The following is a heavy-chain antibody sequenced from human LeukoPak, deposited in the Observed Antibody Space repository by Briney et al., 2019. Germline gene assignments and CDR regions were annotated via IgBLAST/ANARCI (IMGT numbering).Heavy chain of an antibody. D-gene: IGHD4-17*01. J-gene: IGHJ4*02. CDR3: ASSYGDYRYYFDY. Sequence: GGSLRLSCAAFGFSFSSYSMNWVRQAPGKGLEWVSYISSSSSTIYYADSVKGRFTISRDNAKNSLYLQMNSLRDEDTAVYYCASSYGDYRYYFDYWGQGTLVTVFS. CDR2: ISSSSSTI. V-gene: IGHV3-48*02. CDR1: GFSFSSYS.